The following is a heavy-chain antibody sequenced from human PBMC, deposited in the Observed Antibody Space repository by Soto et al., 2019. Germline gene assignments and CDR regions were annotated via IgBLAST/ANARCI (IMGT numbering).Heavy chain of an antibody. D-gene: IGHD5-18*01. V-gene: IGHV3-33*08. CDR3: ARCPAMDLDY. CDR2: IWYDGSNK. CDR1: GFTFGSYG. J-gene: IGHJ4*02. Sequence: GGSLILSCAASGFTFGSYGMHWVRQAPGKGLEWVAVIWYDGSNKYYADSVKGRFTISRDNSKNTLYLQMNSLRAEDAAVYYCARCPAMDLDYWGQGTLVTVSS.